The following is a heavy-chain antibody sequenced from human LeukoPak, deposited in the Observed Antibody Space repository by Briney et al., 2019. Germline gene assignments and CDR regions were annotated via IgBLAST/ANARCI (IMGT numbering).Heavy chain of an antibody. D-gene: IGHD3-16*01. V-gene: IGHV3-23*01. J-gene: IGHJ1*01. Sequence: GGSLRLSCAASGLTFNNHAMSWVRQAPGKGLEWVSAISGSGGSTYYADSVKGRFTISRDNSKNTLYLQMNSLRAEDTAVYYCAKDHTHYDYVWGSSTAAEYFQHWGQGTLVTVSS. CDR3: AKDHTHYDYVWGSSTAAEYFQH. CDR2: ISGSGGST. CDR1: GLTFNNHA.